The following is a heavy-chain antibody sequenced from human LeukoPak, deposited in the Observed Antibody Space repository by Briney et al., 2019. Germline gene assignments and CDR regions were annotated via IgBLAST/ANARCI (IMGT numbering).Heavy chain of an antibody. CDR2: IDKSGNT. Sequence: SETLSLTCAVYGGSFTDYYWSWIRLPPGKGLEWIGYIDKSGNTNYNPSLKSRVIISVDTPKNQLSLSLISVTAADTAVYCCARVPSRRCNDGTCYPIFDSWGQGTLVTVSS. D-gene: IGHD2-15*01. V-gene: IGHV4-34*11. CDR3: ARVPSRRCNDGTCYPIFDS. J-gene: IGHJ4*02. CDR1: GGSFTDYY.